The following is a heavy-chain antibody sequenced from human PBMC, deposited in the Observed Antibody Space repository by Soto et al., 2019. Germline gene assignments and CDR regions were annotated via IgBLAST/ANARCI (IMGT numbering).Heavy chain of an antibody. Sequence: CAASGFTFSSYWLHWVRQAPGKGLVWVSRINSDGSSTSYADSVKGRFTISRDNAKNTLYLQMNSLRAEDTAVYYCAREEVDYYYYGMDVWGQGTTVTVSS. CDR2: INSDGSST. D-gene: IGHD2-15*01. CDR1: GFTFSSYW. J-gene: IGHJ6*02. CDR3: AREEVDYYYYGMDV. V-gene: IGHV3-74*01.